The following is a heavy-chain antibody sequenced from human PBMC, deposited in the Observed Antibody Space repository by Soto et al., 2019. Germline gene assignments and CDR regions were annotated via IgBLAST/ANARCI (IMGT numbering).Heavy chain of an antibody. Sequence: GGSLRLSCAASGFTFSSYGMHWVRQAPGKGLEWVAVIWYDGSNKYYADSVKGRFTISRDNSKNTLYLQMNSLRAEDTAVYYCARGGVPAAYALYYYNYTDVWGKGTTVTVS. CDR3: ARGGVPAAYALYYYNYTDV. CDR2: IWYDGSNK. V-gene: IGHV3-33*01. J-gene: IGHJ6*03. CDR1: GFTFSSYG. D-gene: IGHD2-2*01.